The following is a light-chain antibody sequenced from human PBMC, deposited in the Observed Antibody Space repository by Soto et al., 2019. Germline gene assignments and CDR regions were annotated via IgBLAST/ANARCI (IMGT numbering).Light chain of an antibody. CDR2: GAS. CDR3: QQYGGSPIT. J-gene: IGKJ5*01. Sequence: EIGLTQSTCTLSLSPGERATLSWRTSQSVSSSYLAWYQQRPGQAPRLLIFGASSRATGVPDRFSGSGSGTDFTLTITRLETEDFALYYCQQYGGSPITFGLGTRLEIK. V-gene: IGKV3-20*01. CDR1: QSVSSSY.